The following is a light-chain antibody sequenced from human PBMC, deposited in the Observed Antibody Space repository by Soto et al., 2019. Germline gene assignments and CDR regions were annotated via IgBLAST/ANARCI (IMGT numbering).Light chain of an antibody. V-gene: IGKV3-11*01. CDR2: DAS. J-gene: IGKJ1*01. CDR3: QQRSNWPST. Sequence: IVLTQSPATLSLSPGERATLSCRASQSVSSYLAWYQQEPGQAPRLLIYDASNRATGIPARFSGSGSGTDFTLTISSLEPEDFAVYYCQQRSNWPSTFGQGTKVDIK. CDR1: QSVSSY.